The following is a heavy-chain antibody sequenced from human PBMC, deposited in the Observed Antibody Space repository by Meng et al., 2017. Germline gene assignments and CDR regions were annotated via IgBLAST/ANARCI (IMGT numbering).Heavy chain of an antibody. Sequence: QMQLQHAGTGLAKPSQPFSPICAISGDSVSRNSAAWKWIRQSPSRGLEWLGRAYYRSKWYHDYAESVKSRISIDPDTSKNQSSLQLRSVTPEDSAVYYCARGSYSFDSWGQRTLVTVSS. V-gene: IGHV6-1*01. CDR1: GDSVSRNSAA. J-gene: IGHJ4*02. D-gene: IGHD1-26*01. CDR2: AYYRSKWYH. CDR3: ARGSYSFDS.